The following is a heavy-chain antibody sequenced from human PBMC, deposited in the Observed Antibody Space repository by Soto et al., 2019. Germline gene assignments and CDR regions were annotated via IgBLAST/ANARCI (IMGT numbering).Heavy chain of an antibody. CDR1: GFTFSSYA. D-gene: IGHD6-19*01. CDR3: AKGAVAGTRGLGIFDY. Sequence: PGGSLRLSCAASGFTFSSYAMSWVRQAPGKGLEWVSAISGSGGSTYYADSVKGRFTISRDNSKNTLYLQMNSLRAEDTAVYYCAKGAVAGTRGLGIFDYWGQGTLVTVSS. J-gene: IGHJ4*02. V-gene: IGHV3-23*01. CDR2: ISGSGGST.